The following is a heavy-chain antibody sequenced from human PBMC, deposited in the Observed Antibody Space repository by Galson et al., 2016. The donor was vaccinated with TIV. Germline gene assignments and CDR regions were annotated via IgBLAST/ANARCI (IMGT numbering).Heavy chain of an antibody. J-gene: IGHJ4*02. CDR2: IDPNSGAT. Sequence: SVKVSCKASGYIFTNYYIHWVRQAPGEGLEWMGWIDPNSGATLYAQKFQGRVTMTRDTSTSTTYVELSRLASDDTADYYCARGGVIRGLDFWGQGTLVTVSS. V-gene: IGHV1-2*02. CDR1: GYIFTNYY. CDR3: ARGGVIRGLDF. D-gene: IGHD3-16*02.